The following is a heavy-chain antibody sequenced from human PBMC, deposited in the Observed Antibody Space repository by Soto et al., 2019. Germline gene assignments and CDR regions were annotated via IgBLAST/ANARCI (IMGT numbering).Heavy chain of an antibody. J-gene: IGHJ4*02. D-gene: IGHD1-1*01. CDR3: ARSGDNYHRLDY. Sequence: GGSLRLSCEGSGFTFSDYYISWIRQAPGKGLEWISYSSNSGTFSRYADSVKGRFSISRDNTKNLLYLQMNSLRAEDTAVYYCARSGDNYHRLDYRGQGTPVTVSS. CDR2: SSNSGTFS. CDR1: GFTFSDYY. V-gene: IGHV3-11*06.